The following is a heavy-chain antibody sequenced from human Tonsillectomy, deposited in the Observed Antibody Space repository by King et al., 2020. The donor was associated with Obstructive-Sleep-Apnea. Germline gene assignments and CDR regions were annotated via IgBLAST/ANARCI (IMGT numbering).Heavy chain of an antibody. CDR3: ASQRVDGDYGFDY. J-gene: IGHJ4*02. V-gene: IGHV3-30*04. CDR1: GFTFSSYA. Sequence: QLVQSGGGVVQPGRSLRLSCAASGFTFSSYAMHWVRQAPGKGLEWVAVISYDGSNKYYADSVKGRFTISRDNSKNTLYLQMNSLRAEDTAVYYCASQRVDGDYGFDYWGQGTLVTVSS. D-gene: IGHD4-17*01. CDR2: ISYDGSNK.